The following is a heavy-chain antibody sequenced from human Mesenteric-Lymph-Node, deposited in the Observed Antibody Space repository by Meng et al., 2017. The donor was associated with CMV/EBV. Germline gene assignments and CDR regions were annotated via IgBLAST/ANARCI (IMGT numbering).Heavy chain of an antibody. Sequence: GGSLRLSCAASAFTFTNYAMTWVRRAPGKGLEWVSTISATGGASYYADSVKGRFTISRDNFKTTLFLQMNSLTAEDTAVYYCARDLRRSSSGYDTNYRYTFDYWGQGTLVTVSS. D-gene: IGHD6-19*01. J-gene: IGHJ4*02. CDR2: ISATGGAS. V-gene: IGHV3-23*01. CDR3: ARDLRRSSSGYDTNYRYTFDY. CDR1: AFTFTNYA.